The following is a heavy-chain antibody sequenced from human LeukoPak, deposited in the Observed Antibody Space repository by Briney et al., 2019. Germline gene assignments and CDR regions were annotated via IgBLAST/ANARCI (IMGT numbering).Heavy chain of an antibody. CDR3: ALRGTYGDYVRN. D-gene: IGHD4-17*01. CDR1: GYSISSGYY. V-gene: IGHV4-38-2*02. Sequence: KSSETLSLTCTVSGYSISSGYYWGWIRQPPGTGLEWIGSIYHSGSTYYNPSLKSRVTISVDTSKNHFSLKLSSVTAADTAVYYCALRGTYGDYVRNWGQGTLVTVSS. J-gene: IGHJ4*02. CDR2: IYHSGST.